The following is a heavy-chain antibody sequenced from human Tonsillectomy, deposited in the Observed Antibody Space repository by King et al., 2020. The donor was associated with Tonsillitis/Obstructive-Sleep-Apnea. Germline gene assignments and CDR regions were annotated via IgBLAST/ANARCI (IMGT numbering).Heavy chain of an antibody. V-gene: IGHV3-33*01. Sequence: QLVQSGGGVVQPGRSLRLSCAASGFSFSSYGMHWVRQAPGKGLEWVAVIWYDGSNKYYADSVKRRFTISRDNSKNKLYLEMKSLRAEDTAVYYCARGFLEWLGVDYWGQGTLVTVAS. D-gene: IGHD3-3*01. J-gene: IGHJ4*02. CDR3: ARGFLEWLGVDY. CDR1: GFSFSSYG. CDR2: IWYDGSNK.